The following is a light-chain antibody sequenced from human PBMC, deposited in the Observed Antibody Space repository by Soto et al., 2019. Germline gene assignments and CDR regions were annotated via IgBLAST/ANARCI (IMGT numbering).Light chain of an antibody. Sequence: QSALTQPASVSGSPGQSITISCTGTSSDVDGYNYVSWYQQHPGKAPKLMIFEVNNRPSGVSNRFSGSKSGNTASLTISGLQAEDEADYYCSSYTSSSTLVLGGGTKLTVL. V-gene: IGLV2-14*01. CDR1: SSDVDGYNY. J-gene: IGLJ3*02. CDR3: SSYTSSSTLV. CDR2: EVN.